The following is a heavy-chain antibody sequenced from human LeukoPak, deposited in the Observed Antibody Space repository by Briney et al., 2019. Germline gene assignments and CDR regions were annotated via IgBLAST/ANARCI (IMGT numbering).Heavy chain of an antibody. D-gene: IGHD5-12*01. V-gene: IGHV1-2*02. CDR3: ARAKEGYNYYYHGMDV. CDR2: INPHSGGT. J-gene: IGHJ6*02. Sequence: ASVKVSCKASGYTFTGYYLHWVRQAPGQGLEWVGWINPHSGGTNYAQKFQGSVTMTRDTSISTAYMELSRLRSDDTAVFYCARAKEGYNYYYHGMDVWGQGTTVTVSS. CDR1: GYTFTGYY.